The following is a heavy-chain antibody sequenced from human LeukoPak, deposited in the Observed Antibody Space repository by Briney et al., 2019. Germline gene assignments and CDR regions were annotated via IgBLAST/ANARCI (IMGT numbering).Heavy chain of an antibody. CDR3: AKSNGYGLIDI. D-gene: IGHD3-10*01. CDR1: GGSINSYY. V-gene: IGHV4-59*12. CDR2: IYYSGST. Sequence: SETLSLTCTVSGGSINSYYWSWIRQPPGKGLEWIGYIYYSGSTNYSPSLKSRVTISVDTSRNQFSLRLNSVTAADTAVYYCAKSNGYGLIDIWGQGTMVTVSS. J-gene: IGHJ3*02.